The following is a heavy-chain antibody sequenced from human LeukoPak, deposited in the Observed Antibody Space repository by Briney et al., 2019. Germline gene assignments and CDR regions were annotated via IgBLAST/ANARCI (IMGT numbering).Heavy chain of an antibody. Sequence: GGSLRLSCAASGFTFSSYSMNWVRQAPGKWLEWVSSISSSSSYIYYADSVKGRFTISRDNAKNSLYLQMNSLRAEDTAVYYCAREMTTVAIAFDYSCQGTLVTVSS. CDR2: ISSSSSYI. V-gene: IGHV3-21*01. CDR1: GFTFSSYS. D-gene: IGHD4-17*01. CDR3: AREMTTVAIAFDY. J-gene: IGHJ4*02.